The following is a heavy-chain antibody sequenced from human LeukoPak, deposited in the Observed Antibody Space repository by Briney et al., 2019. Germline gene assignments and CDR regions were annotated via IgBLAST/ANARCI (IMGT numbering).Heavy chain of an antibody. V-gene: IGHV3-49*04. D-gene: IGHD1-26*01. CDR2: IRSKAYGGTT. CDR3: ARVPQPGGRYGDLDY. J-gene: IGHJ4*02. CDR1: GFTSGDYA. Sequence: GGSLRLSCTASGFTSGDYAMSWVRQAPGKGLEWVGFIRSKAYGGTTEYAASVKGRFTISRDDSKSIAFLQMNSLKTEDTALYYCARVPQPGGRYGDLDYWGQGTLVTVSS.